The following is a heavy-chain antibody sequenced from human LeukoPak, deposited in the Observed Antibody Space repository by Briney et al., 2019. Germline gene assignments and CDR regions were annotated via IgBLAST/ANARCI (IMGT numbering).Heavy chain of an antibody. CDR1: GFTFEDYN. Sequence: GGSLRLSCAASGFTFEDYNMHWVRQVPGKGLEWVSLISWDGPSTYYVDSVKGRFTISRDNSKNSLYLQMNSLRTEDTALYYCARGSTISMVYWGQGTLVTVSS. D-gene: IGHD5-24*01. CDR3: ARGSTISMVY. V-gene: IGHV3-43*01. J-gene: IGHJ4*02. CDR2: ISWDGPST.